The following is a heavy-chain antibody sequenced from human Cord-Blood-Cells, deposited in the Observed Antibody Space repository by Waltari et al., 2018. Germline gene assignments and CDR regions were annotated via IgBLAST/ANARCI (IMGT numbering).Heavy chain of an antibody. Sequence: QVQLVQSGAEVKKPGASVKVSCKASGYTFPSYDNKRVRKATGQGLEWMGWMNPNSGNTGYAQKFQGRVTMTRNTSISTAYMELSSLRSEDTAVYYCARGLREGVYRFVLDWYFDLWGRGTLVTVSS. D-gene: IGHD3-16*01. CDR2: MNPNSGNT. CDR1: GYTFPSYD. V-gene: IGHV1-8*01. CDR3: ARGLREGVYRFVLDWYFDL. J-gene: IGHJ2*01.